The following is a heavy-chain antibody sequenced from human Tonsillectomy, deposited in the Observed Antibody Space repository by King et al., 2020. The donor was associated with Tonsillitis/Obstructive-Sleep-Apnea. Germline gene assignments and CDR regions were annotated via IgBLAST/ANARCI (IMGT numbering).Heavy chain of an antibody. CDR2: INSDGSST. CDR3: ARGGGYLAPFDY. J-gene: IGHJ4*02. D-gene: IGHD3-22*01. Sequence: VQLLESGGGLVQPGGSLRLSCAASGFTFSSYWMHWVRQAPGKGLVWVSRINSDGSSTSYADSVKGRFTISRDNAKNTLYLQMNSLRAEDTAVYYCARGGGYLAPFDYWGQGTLVTVSS. V-gene: IGHV3-74*01. CDR1: GFTFSSYW.